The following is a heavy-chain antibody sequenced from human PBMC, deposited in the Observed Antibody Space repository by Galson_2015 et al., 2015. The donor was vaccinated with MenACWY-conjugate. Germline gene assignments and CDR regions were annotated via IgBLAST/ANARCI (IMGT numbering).Heavy chain of an antibody. Sequence: SLRLSCAASGFTFSTYSMNWVRQAPGKGLEWISSINFGSDYIYYADSVKGRFTISRDNARNSLFLQMNSLRAEDTAVYYCARVGYCSGGDCYFYYYGMDVWGQGTTVTVSS. D-gene: IGHD2-15*01. CDR1: GFTFSTYS. CDR2: INFGSDYI. CDR3: ARVGYCSGGDCYFYYYGMDV. J-gene: IGHJ6*02. V-gene: IGHV3-21*01.